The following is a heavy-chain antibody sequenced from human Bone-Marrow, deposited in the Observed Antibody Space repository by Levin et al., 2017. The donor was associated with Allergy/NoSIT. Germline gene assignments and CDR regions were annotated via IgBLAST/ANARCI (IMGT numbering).Heavy chain of an antibody. CDR3: AKGAGWVAGAVALI. CDR2: ISGSGSST. Sequence: GESLKISCAASGFTFNSYALSWVRQAPGKGLEWVSAISGSGSSTYYADSVKGRFTISRDNSKTTLYLQMNSLRAEDTAVYYCAKGAGWVAGAVALIWGQGTLVAVSS. D-gene: IGHD6-19*01. V-gene: IGHV3-23*01. CDR1: GFTFNSYA. J-gene: IGHJ4*02.